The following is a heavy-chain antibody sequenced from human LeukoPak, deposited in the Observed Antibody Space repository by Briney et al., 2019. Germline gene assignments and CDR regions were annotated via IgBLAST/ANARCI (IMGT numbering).Heavy chain of an antibody. D-gene: IGHD7-27*01. V-gene: IGHV1-46*01. CDR1: GYTFTSYY. CDR3: ARVNWGSHAWFGYFDL. J-gene: IGHJ2*01. CDR2: INPSGGST. Sequence: ASVTVSCKASGYTFTSYYMHWARQAPGQGLEWMGIINPSGGSTSYAQKFQGRVTMTRDTSTSTVYMELSSLRSEDTAVYYCARVNWGSHAWFGYFDLWGRGTLVTVSS.